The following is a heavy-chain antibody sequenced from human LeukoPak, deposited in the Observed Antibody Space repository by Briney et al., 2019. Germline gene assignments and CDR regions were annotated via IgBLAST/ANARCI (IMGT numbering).Heavy chain of an antibody. J-gene: IGHJ4*02. CDR2: IGDSGDIT. V-gene: IGHV3-23*01. CDR3: AKDARRASGWHFFDY. D-gene: IGHD6-19*01. CDR1: GFAFSNQA. Sequence: PGGSLRLSCAASGFAFSNQAMGWVRQAPGKGLEWVSVIGDSGDITYYADSAKGRFTISRDNSKNTLFLQMNSLRVEDTAVYYCAKDARRASGWHFFDYWGREPWSPSPQ.